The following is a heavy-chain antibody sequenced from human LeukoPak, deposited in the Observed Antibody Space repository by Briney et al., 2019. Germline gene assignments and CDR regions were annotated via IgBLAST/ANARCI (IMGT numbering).Heavy chain of an antibody. V-gene: IGHV3-7*05. CDR1: GFTFRNYR. D-gene: IGHD6-19*01. CDR3: ARGRQWLTKGYFDY. CDR2: IKQDGSEE. J-gene: IGHJ4*02. Sequence: PGGSLRLSCAVSGFTFRNYRTNWVRQAPGKELEWVANIKQDGSEEYYVDSVKGRFTISRDNAKTSLYLQMNSLRAEDTAVYYCARGRQWLTKGYFDYWGQGTLVTVSS.